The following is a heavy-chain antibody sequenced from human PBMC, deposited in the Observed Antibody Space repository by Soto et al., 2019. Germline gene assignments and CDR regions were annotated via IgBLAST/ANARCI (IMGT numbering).Heavy chain of an antibody. J-gene: IGHJ4*02. CDR3: ARVRFLEWLLSTPSLYYFDY. CDR1: GGSFSGYY. CDR2: INHSGST. D-gene: IGHD3-3*01. Sequence: QVQLQQWGAGLLKPSETLSLTCAVYGGSFSGYYWSWIRQPPGKGLEWIGEINHSGSTNYNPSLKSRVTISVDTSKNQFSLKLSSVTAADTAVYYCARVRFLEWLLSTPSLYYFDYWGQGTLVTVSS. V-gene: IGHV4-34*01.